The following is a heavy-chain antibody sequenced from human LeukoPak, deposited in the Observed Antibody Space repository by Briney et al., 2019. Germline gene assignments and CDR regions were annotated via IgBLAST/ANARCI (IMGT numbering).Heavy chain of an antibody. CDR2: MNPNSGNT. CDR1: GYTFTKYD. D-gene: IGHD3-10*01. Sequence: ASVTVSFKASGYTFTKYDINWVGQAAGQGREGMGWMNPNSGNTGYAQKFQGRVTMTRNTSISTAYMELSSLRSEDTAVYYCARGLSDVLLWFGELPEGSFDYWGQGTLVTVSS. V-gene: IGHV1-8*01. CDR3: ARGLSDVLLWFGELPEGSFDY. J-gene: IGHJ4*02.